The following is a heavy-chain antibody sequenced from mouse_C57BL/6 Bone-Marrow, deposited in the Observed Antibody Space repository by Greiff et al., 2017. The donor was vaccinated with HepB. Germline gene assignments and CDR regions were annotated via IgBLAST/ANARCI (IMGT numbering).Heavy chain of an antibody. J-gene: IGHJ1*03. CDR3: ARERYYGSSYYFDV. CDR1: GCTFTSYD. D-gene: IGHD1-1*01. Sequence: VQLQQSGPELVKPGASVKLSCKASGCTFTSYDINWVKQRPGQGLEWIGWIYPRDGSTKYNEKFKGKATLTVDTSSSTVYMELHSLTSEDSAVYFCARERYYGSSYYFDVWGTGTTVTVSS. CDR2: IYPRDGST. V-gene: IGHV1-85*01.